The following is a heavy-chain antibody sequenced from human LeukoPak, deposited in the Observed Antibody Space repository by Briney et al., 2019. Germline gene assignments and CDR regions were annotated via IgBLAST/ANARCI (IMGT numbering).Heavy chain of an antibody. CDR3: ARLDDRAARIAVGRSSTWSSRRGFDY. D-gene: IGHD6-13*01. J-gene: IGHJ4*02. CDR1: GDSISSSSSY. CDR2: IYYSGST. Sequence: PSETLSLTCTVSGDSISSSSSYWGWIRQPPGEGLEWIGSIYYSGSTYYNPSLKSRVTISVDTSKNQFSLKLNSVTAADTAVYYCARLDDRAARIAVGRSSTWSSRRGFDYWGQGTLVTVSS. V-gene: IGHV4-39*01.